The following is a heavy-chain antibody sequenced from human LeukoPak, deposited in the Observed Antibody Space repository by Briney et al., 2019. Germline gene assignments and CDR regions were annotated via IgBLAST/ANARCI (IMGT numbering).Heavy chain of an antibody. V-gene: IGHV3-23*01. J-gene: IGHJ4*02. Sequence: PGGSLRLSCAASGFTVSDNYMSWVRQAPGKGLEWVSAISASGGNTYYADSVKGRFTISRDNSKNTLYLQMNSLRAEDTAVYYCAKDGIAARPAYWGQGTLVTVSS. CDR3: AKDGIAARPAY. CDR2: ISASGGNT. CDR1: GFTVSDNY. D-gene: IGHD6-6*01.